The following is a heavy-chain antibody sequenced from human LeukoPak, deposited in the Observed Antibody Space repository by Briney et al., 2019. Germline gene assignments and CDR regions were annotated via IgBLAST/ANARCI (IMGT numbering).Heavy chain of an antibody. CDR1: GGSISSYY. V-gene: IGHV4-4*07. Sequence: SETLSLTCSVSGGSISSYYWNWIRQPAGKGREWIGRVFNTGTTNYNPSLKSRVTMSLDTSKSQFSLSLSSVTAADTAIYWCAKSGDFYFGMDIWGQGTTVTVSS. D-gene: IGHD2-15*01. J-gene: IGHJ6*02. CDR2: VFNTGTT. CDR3: AKSGDFYFGMDI.